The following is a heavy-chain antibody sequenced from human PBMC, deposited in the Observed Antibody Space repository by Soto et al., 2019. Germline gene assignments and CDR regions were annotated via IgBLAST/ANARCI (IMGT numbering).Heavy chain of an antibody. J-gene: IGHJ2*01. D-gene: IGHD2-15*01. CDR1: GFTFNNAW. CDR2: IKSKSDGGTT. CDR3: TTVGYCSGFSCYFWYFDL. Sequence: EVQLVESGGGLVQPGGSLRLSCAASGFTFNNAWMNWVRQAPGKGLEWVGRIKSKSDGGTTDYAALVKGRFIISRDDSKNTLYLQMNSPKSEDTAVYYCTTVGYCSGFSCYFWYFDLWGRGTLVSVSS. V-gene: IGHV3-15*07.